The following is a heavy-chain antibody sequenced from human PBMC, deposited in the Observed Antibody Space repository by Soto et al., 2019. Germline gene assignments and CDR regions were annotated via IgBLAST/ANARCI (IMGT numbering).Heavy chain of an antibody. CDR1: GASISSDNW. D-gene: IGHD6-19*01. V-gene: IGHV4-4*02. J-gene: IGHJ3*02. Sequence: QVQLQESGPGLVKPSGTLSLTCAVSGASISSDNWWSWVRQSPGKGREWIGEIYHSGSTNYNPSLKSRVTVSIDKSTKHFSLKLTSVTAADTAVYYCARDLGIAVAARRAFEYLGPRDNGHRLF. CDR2: IYHSGST. CDR3: ARDLGIAVAARRAFEY.